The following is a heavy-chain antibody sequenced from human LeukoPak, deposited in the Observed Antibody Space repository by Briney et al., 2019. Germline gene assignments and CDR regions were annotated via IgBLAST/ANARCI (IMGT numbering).Heavy chain of an antibody. CDR2: IYHSGST. Sequence: SETLSLTCAVSGGSISSSNWWSWVRQPPGKGLEWIGEIYHSGSTNYNPSLKSRVTISVDKSKNQFSLKLSSVTAADTAVYYCARGTYYYDSSGYYYALDYWGQGTLVTVSS. CDR1: GGSISSSNW. CDR3: ARGTYYYDSSGYYYALDY. D-gene: IGHD3-22*01. J-gene: IGHJ4*02. V-gene: IGHV4-4*02.